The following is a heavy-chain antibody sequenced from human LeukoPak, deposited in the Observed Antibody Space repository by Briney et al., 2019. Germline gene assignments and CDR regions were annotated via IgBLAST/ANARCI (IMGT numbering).Heavy chain of an antibody. J-gene: IGHJ4*02. D-gene: IGHD2-2*01. V-gene: IGHV3-7*01. CDR3: AREGLPAAGDC. Sequence: PGGSLRLSCAASGFSFSTFWMSWVRQAPGKGLEWVANIDQDGSEKYYVGSVEGRFTISRDNAKDSLYLQMNSLRGDDTAVYYCAREGLPAAGDCWGQGTLVTVSS. CDR1: GFSFSTFW. CDR2: IDQDGSEK.